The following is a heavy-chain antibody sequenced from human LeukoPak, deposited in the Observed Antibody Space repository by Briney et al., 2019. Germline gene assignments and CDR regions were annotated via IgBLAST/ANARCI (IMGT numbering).Heavy chain of an antibody. V-gene: IGHV4-39*01. CDR1: GGSISSSTYY. CDR2: IYYSGST. J-gene: IGHJ4*02. D-gene: IGHD4-11*01. Sequence: SLTVSLTCTVSGGSISSSTYYWGWIRQPPGKGLEWIGKIYYSGSTLYNPSLRSRVTKSVDTSKNQLSLKLNSVTAAATAVYYCARATLTTFDYWGQGTLVTVSS. CDR3: ARATLTTFDY.